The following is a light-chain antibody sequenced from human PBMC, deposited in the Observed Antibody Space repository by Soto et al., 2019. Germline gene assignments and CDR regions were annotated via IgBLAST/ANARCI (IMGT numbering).Light chain of an antibody. Sequence: QLVLTQSSSASASLGSSVKLTCTLSSGHSTNIIAWHQQQPGKAPRYLMRLEGSGTYNKGSGVPDRFSGSSSGADRYLTISNLQFEDEADYYCEAWDSTTRVFGGGTKVTVL. CDR3: EAWDSTTRV. J-gene: IGLJ3*02. CDR1: SGHSTNI. CDR2: LEGSGTY. V-gene: IGLV4-60*02.